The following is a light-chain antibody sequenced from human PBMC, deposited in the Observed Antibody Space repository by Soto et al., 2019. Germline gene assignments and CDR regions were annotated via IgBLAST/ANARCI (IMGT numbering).Light chain of an antibody. V-gene: IGKV1-5*03. CDR3: QHYNSYSVS. CDR1: QTVSSW. J-gene: IGKJ4*02. CDR2: KAS. Sequence: DIQMTQSPSTLSGSVGDRVTIPCRASQTVSSWLAWYQQKPGKAPKLLIYKASTLKSGVASRFRGSGSGTDFPLIISMLPPDDSASYCCQHYNSYSVSFGGGTEVELK.